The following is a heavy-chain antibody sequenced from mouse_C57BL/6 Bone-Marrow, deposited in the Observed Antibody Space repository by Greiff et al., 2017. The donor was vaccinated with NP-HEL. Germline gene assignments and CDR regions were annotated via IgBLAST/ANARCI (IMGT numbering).Heavy chain of an antibody. J-gene: IGHJ4*01. CDR3: ARGGYPYAIDY. D-gene: IGHD2-2*01. V-gene: IGHV1-69*01. Sequence: QVQLQQPGAELVMPGASVKLSCKASGYTFTSYWMHWVKQRPGQGLEWIGEIDPSDSYTNYNQKFKGKSTLTVDKSSSTAYMQLSSLTSEDSAVYYCARGGYPYAIDYWGQGTSVTVSS. CDR2: IDPSDSYT. CDR1: GYTFTSYW.